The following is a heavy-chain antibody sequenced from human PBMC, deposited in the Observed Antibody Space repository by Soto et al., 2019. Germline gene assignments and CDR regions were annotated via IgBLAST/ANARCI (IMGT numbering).Heavy chain of an antibody. CDR3: ARDAQNRITIFGVVIMTYYFDY. D-gene: IGHD3-3*01. Sequence: SETLARTFAVYGGSFSGYYWSWIRQPPGKVLELIGEINHSGSTNYNPSLKSRVTISVDTSKKKFSLKLSSVTAADQAVYYCARDAQNRITIFGVVIMTYYFDYWGQGNLVTVSS. J-gene: IGHJ4*02. V-gene: IGHV4-34*01. CDR1: GGSFSGYY. CDR2: INHSGST.